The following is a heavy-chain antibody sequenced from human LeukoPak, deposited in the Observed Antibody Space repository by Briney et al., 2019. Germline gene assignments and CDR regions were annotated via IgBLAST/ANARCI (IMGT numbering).Heavy chain of an antibody. J-gene: IGHJ4*02. Sequence: GASVKVSCKASGGTFSSYAISWVRQAPGQGLEWMGGIIPIFGTANYAQKFQGRVTITADESTSTAYMELSSLRSEDTAVYYCAGSQLPALFDYWGQGTLVTVSS. CDR1: GGTFSSYA. CDR3: AGSQLPALFDY. CDR2: IIPIFGTA. D-gene: IGHD2-2*01. V-gene: IGHV1-69*13.